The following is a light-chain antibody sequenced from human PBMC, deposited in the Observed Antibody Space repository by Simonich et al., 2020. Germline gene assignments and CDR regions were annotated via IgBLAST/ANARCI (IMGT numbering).Light chain of an antibody. CDR3: YSAADNVGV. V-gene: IGLV3-27*01. J-gene: IGLJ3*02. CDR2: KDS. CDR1: VLAKKY. Sequence: SYELTQPSSVSVSPGQTARITCSGDVLAKKYARWFQQKPGQAPVLVIYKDSERPSGSPELFSGSSSGTTVTLTISGAQVEDEADYYCYSAADNVGVFGGGTKLTVL.